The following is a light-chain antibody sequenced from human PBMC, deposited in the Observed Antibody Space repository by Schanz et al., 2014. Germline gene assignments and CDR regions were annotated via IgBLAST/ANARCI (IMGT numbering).Light chain of an antibody. CDR2: EVS. Sequence: QSALTQPPSASGSPGQSITISCTGTSSDVGGYNYVSWYQQHPGKAPKLMIFEVSKRPSGVPDRFSGSKSGNTASLTVSGLQAEDEADYYCAAWDGSLIGYVFGTGTKLTVL. J-gene: IGLJ1*01. CDR3: AAWDGSLIGYV. V-gene: IGLV2-8*01. CDR1: SSDVGGYNY.